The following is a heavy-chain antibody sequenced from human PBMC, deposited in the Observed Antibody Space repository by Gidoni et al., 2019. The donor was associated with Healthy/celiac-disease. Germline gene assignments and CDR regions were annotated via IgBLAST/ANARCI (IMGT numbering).Heavy chain of an antibody. Sequence: QVQLVQSGAEVKKPGSSVKVSCKASGGTFSSYTISWVRQAPGQGLEWMGRLIPILGIANYAQKFQGRVTITADKSTSTAYMELSSLRSEDTAVYYCARDRYCSGGSCYGYWGQGTLVTVSS. CDR1: GGTFSSYT. CDR2: LIPILGIA. V-gene: IGHV1-69*08. D-gene: IGHD2-15*01. J-gene: IGHJ4*02. CDR3: ARDRYCSGGSCYGY.